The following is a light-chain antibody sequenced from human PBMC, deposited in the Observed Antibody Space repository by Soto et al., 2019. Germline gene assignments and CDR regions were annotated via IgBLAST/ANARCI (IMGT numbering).Light chain of an antibody. J-gene: IGKJ4*01. CDR3: QKYNSAPLT. CDR1: QGISNS. V-gene: IGKV1-27*01. Sequence: DIQMTQSPSSLSASVGDRVTITCRASQGISNSLAWYQQKPGKVPKLLIYTASTLQSGVPSRFSGRGFGTDFTLTITSLQPEDVATYYCQKYNSAPLTFGGGTNVEFK. CDR2: TAS.